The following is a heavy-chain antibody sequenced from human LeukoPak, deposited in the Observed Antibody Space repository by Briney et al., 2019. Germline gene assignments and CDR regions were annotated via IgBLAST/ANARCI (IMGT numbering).Heavy chain of an antibody. CDR2: IKSDGTRT. D-gene: IGHD2-15*01. V-gene: IGHV3-74*01. CDR3: ARELPFDY. J-gene: IGHJ4*02. CDR1: GFTFSHYG. Sequence: GGSLRLSCEGSGFTFSHYGMHWVRQAPGKGLVWVSRIKSDGTRTDYADSVKGRFTISRDNAKNTLYLQMNSLRAEDTAVYYCARELPFDYWGQGALVTVSS.